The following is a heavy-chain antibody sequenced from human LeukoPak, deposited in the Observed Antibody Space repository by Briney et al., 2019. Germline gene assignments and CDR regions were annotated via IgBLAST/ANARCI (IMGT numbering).Heavy chain of an antibody. CDR1: GFTFSDYY. V-gene: IGHV3-11*03. CDR2: ISSSSSYT. Sequence: GGSLRLSCAASGFTFSDYYMSWIRQAPGKGLEWVSYISSSSSYTNYADSVKGRFTISRDNAKNSLYLQMNSLRAEDTAVYYCSKYNPYDALDYWGRGTLVTVSS. J-gene: IGHJ4*02. CDR3: SKYNPYDALDY. D-gene: IGHD1-1*01.